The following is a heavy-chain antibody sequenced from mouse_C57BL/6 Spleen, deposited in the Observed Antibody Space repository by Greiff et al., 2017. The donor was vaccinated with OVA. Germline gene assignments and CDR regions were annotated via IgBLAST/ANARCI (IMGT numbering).Heavy chain of an antibody. CDR3: ARVGDYDGGWFAY. Sequence: QVQLQQPGAELVRPGSSVKLSCKASGYTFTSYWMHWVKQRPIQGLEWIGNIDPSDSETHYNQKFKDKATLTVDKSSSTAYMQLSSLTSEDSAVYYCARVGDYDGGWFAYWGQGTLVTVSA. J-gene: IGHJ3*01. CDR1: GYTFTSYW. V-gene: IGHV1-52*01. D-gene: IGHD2-4*01. CDR2: IDPSDSET.